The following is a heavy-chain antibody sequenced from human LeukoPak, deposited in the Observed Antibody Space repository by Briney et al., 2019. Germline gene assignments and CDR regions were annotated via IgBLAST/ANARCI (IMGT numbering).Heavy chain of an antibody. J-gene: IGHJ6*03. D-gene: IGHD1-1*01. CDR2: ISSSGNTT. Sequence: KPGGSLRLSCAASGFTFSDNYMSWIRQAPGKGLEWVSYISSSGNTTYNADSVKGRFSITRDNAKNSLYLQMNSLRAEDTAVYYCAREGIGRYYYYYYMDVWGKGTTVTISS. CDR3: AREGIGRYYYYYYMDV. CDR1: GFTFSDNY. V-gene: IGHV3-11*04.